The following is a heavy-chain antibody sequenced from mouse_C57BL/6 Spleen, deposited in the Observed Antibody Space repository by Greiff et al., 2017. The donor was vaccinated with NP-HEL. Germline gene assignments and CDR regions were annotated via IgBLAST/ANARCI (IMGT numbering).Heavy chain of an antibody. CDR3: AREDPYYFDY. J-gene: IGHJ2*01. CDR1: GYSITSGYY. V-gene: IGHV3-6*01. Sequence: EVQLQQSGPGLVKPSQSLSLTCSVTGYSITSGYYWNWIRQFPGNKLEWMGYISYDGSNNYNPSLKNRISITRDTSKNQFFLKLNSVTTEDTATYYCAREDPYYFDYWGQGTTRTVSS. CDR2: ISYDGSN.